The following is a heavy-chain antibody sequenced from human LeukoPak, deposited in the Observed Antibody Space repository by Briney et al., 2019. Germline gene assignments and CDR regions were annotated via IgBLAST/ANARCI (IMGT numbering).Heavy chain of an antibody. J-gene: IGHJ3*02. CDR1: GFTFSSYS. CDR2: ISSSSSYI. D-gene: IGHD4-17*01. Sequence: PGGSLRLSCAASGFTFSSYSMNWVRQAPGKGLEWVSSISSSSSYIYYADSVKGRFTISRDNAKNSLYLQMNSLRAEDTAVYYCARGGGSGDYGDPRAFDIWGQGTMVTVSS. CDR3: ARGGGSGDYGDPRAFDI. V-gene: IGHV3-21*01.